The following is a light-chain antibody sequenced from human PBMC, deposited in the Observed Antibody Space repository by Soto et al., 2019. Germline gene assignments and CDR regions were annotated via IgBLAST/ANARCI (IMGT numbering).Light chain of an antibody. J-gene: IGKJ4*01. Sequence: DRVTITCRASQGIGNYVAWFQVKPGKVPKRLIYAASSLQSGVPSRFSGYGSGTEFTLTISSLQPEDSAIYYCLQHNSYPLTFGGGTKVDIK. CDR2: AAS. CDR3: LQHNSYPLT. V-gene: IGKV1-17*03. CDR1: QGIGNY.